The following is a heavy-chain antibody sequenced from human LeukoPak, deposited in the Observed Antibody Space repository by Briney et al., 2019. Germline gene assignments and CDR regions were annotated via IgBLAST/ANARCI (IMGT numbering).Heavy chain of an antibody. CDR1: GGSISSYY. Sequence: PSETLSLTCTVSGGSISSYYWSWIRQPPGKGLEWIGYIFYTGSTNYNPSLKSRVTLSADTSKNQFSLKLGSVTAADTAVYYCARQPYMLGAYYFDYWGQGTLVTVSS. V-gene: IGHV4-59*08. CDR3: ARQPYMLGAYYFDY. CDR2: IFYTGST. J-gene: IGHJ4*02. D-gene: IGHD1-26*01.